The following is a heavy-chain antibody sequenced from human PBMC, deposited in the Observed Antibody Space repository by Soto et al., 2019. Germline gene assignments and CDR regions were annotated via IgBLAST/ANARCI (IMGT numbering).Heavy chain of an antibody. CDR1: GDSISSGGYY. Sequence: QVQLQESGPGLVKPSQTLSLTCTVSGDSISSGGYYWSWIRQHPGKGLEWIGYIYYSGSTYYNPSLQSRVTISVDTSKNQFSLKLSSVTAADTAVYYCARDTPLGELSGTGYYYYMDVWGKGTTVTVSS. J-gene: IGHJ6*03. CDR2: IYYSGST. CDR3: ARDTPLGELSGTGYYYYMDV. V-gene: IGHV4-31*03. D-gene: IGHD3-16*02.